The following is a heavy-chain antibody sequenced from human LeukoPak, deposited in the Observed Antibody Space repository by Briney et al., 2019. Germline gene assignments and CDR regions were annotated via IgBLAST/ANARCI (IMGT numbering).Heavy chain of an antibody. V-gene: IGHV3-73*01. D-gene: IGHD4-23*01. J-gene: IGHJ4*02. Sequence: GGSLRLSCAASGFTFSGSAMHWVRQASGKGLEWVGRIRSKANSYATAYAASVKGRFTISRDDSKNTAYLQMNSLKTEDTAVYYCTRPGGNSAYRGQGTLVTVSS. CDR2: IRSKANSYAT. CDR3: TRPGGNSAY. CDR1: GFTFSGSA.